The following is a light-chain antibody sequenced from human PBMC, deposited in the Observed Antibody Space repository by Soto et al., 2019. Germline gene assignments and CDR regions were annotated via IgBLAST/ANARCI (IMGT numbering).Light chain of an antibody. CDR3: GTWDSSLGARV. V-gene: IGLV1-51*02. Sequence: QSVLTQPPSVSAAPGQKVTISCSGSSSNIGNNYVSWYQQLPGTAPKLLIYENNKRPSGIPDRFSGSKSCTSATLGITGLQTGDEADYYCGTWDSSLGARVFGGGTKLTVL. J-gene: IGLJ2*01. CDR2: ENN. CDR1: SSNIGNNY.